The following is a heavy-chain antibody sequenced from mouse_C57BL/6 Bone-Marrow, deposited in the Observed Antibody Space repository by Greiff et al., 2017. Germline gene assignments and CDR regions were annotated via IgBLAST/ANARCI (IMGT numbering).Heavy chain of an antibody. J-gene: IGHJ4*01. CDR1: GYTFTDYY. D-gene: IGHD1-1*01. Sequence: VQLQQSGAELVRPGASVTLSCKASGYTFTDYYINWVKQRPGQGLAWISRIYPGSGNTYYNEKFKGKATLTAEKSSSTAYMQLSSLTSEDSAVYFCARSITTVVPNAMDYWGQGTSVTVSS. V-gene: IGHV1-76*01. CDR3: ARSITTVVPNAMDY. CDR2: IYPGSGNT.